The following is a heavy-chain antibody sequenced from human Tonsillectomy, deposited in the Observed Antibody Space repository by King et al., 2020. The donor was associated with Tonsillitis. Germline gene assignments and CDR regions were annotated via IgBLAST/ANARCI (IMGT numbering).Heavy chain of an antibody. D-gene: IGHD2-2*01. V-gene: IGHV6-1*01. J-gene: IGHJ5*02. CDR3: ARDPSASRYHNWFDP. CDR2: TYYRSKWYN. CDR1: GDSVSSNGVA. Sequence: VQLPQSGPGLVKPSQTLSLTCALSGDSVSSNGVAWNWIRQSPSRGLEWLGRTYYRSKWYNDYAVSVKSRITINPDTSKNQFSLQLNSVTPEDSAVYYCARDPSASRYHNWFDPWGQGTLVTVSS.